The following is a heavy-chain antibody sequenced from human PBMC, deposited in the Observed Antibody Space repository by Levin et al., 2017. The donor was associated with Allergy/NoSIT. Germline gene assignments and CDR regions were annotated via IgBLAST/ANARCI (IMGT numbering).Heavy chain of an antibody. D-gene: IGHD6-6*01. CDR2: MNPNSGNT. J-gene: IGHJ6*02. Sequence: ASVKVSCKASGYTFTSYDINWVRQATGQGLEWMGWMNPNSGNTGYAQKFQGRVTMTRNTSISTAYMELSSLRSEDTAVYYCARGMEEYSSSSFYYYGMDVWGQGTTVTVSS. V-gene: IGHV1-8*01. CDR3: ARGMEEYSSSSFYYYGMDV. CDR1: GYTFTSYD.